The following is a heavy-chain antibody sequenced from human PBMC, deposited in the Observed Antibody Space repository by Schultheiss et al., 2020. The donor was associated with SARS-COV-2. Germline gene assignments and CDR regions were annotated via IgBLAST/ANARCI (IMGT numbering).Heavy chain of an antibody. CDR1: GYTFTSYG. J-gene: IGHJ4*02. D-gene: IGHD6-13*01. CDR3: ARSYSREYFDY. CDR2: ISAYNGNT. V-gene: IGHV1-18*01. Sequence: ASVKVSCKASGYTFTSYGISWVRQAPGQGLEWMGWISAYNGNTNYAQKLQGRVTMTRDTSISTAYMELSRLRSDDTAVYYCARSYSREYFDYWGQGTLVTVSS.